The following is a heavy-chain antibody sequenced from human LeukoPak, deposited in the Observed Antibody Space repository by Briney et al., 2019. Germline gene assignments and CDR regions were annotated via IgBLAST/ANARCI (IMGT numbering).Heavy chain of an antibody. D-gene: IGHD3-22*01. CDR2: ISGSGGST. CDR1: GFTFSSYA. CDR3: AKDPLLTYYYDSSGYPPRDY. J-gene: IGHJ4*03. V-gene: IGHV3-23*01. Sequence: GGSLRLSCAASGFTFSSYAMSWVRQAPGKGLEWVSAISGSGGSTYYADSVKGRFTISRDNSKNTLYLQMNSLRAEDTAVYYCAKDPLLTYYYDSSGYPPRDYWGQGTTVTVSS.